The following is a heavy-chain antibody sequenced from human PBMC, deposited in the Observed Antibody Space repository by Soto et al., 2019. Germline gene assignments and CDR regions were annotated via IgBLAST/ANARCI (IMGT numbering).Heavy chain of an antibody. D-gene: IGHD2-2*02. CDR1: GGSISSSNW. CDR3: ARERRGYCISTSCYSGHWFDP. Sequence: QVQLQESGPGLVKPSGTLSLTCAVSGGSISSSNWWSWVRQPPGKGLEWIGEIYHSGSTNYNPSLKSRVTISVDKSKNQFSLKLSSVTAADTAVYYCARERRGYCISTSCYSGHWFDPWGQGTLVTVSS. CDR2: IYHSGST. J-gene: IGHJ5*02. V-gene: IGHV4-4*02.